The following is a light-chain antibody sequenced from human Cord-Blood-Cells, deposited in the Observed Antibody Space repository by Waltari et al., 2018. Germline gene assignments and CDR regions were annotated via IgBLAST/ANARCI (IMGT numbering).Light chain of an antibody. CDR2: AAS. CDR3: QQYYSYPLT. J-gene: IGKJ4*01. CDR1: QGISSY. V-gene: IGKV1-8*01. Sequence: IRMTQSPSSFSASTGDRVTITCRASQGISSYLAWYQQKPGKAPKLLIYAASTLQSGVPSRFSGSGSGTDFTLTISCLQSEEFATYYCQQYYSYPLTFGGGTKVEIK.